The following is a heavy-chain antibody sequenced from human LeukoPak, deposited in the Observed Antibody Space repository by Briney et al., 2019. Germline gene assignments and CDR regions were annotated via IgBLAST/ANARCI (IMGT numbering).Heavy chain of an antibody. D-gene: IGHD2-21*02. CDR1: GFTFTEYA. V-gene: IGHV3-30*04. CDR3: VRGCHDSRGYCACFDI. CDR2: ISHDGRNK. Sequence: GGSLRLSCAASGFTFTEYAMHWVRQTPGKGLEWVIVISHDGRNKNYADSVKGRFTIYRDNSKNTLYLQMNSLRDEDTAVYFCVRGCHDSRGYCACFDIWGQGTMVTVSS. J-gene: IGHJ3*02.